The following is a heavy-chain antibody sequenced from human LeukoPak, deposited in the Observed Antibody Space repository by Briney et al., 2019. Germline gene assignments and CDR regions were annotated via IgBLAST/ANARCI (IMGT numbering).Heavy chain of an antibody. CDR2: ITSDSSTI. D-gene: IGHD2-8*02. CDR3: ARGPLLGYYYYHMDV. Sequence: PGGSLRLSCAASGFSFNSYNMNWVRQAPGKGLEWISYITSDSSTIYYVDSVKGRFTISRDNAESSLYLQMNSLRAEDTAVYYCARGPLLGYYYYHMDVWGEGTTVTVSS. V-gene: IGHV3-48*01. CDR1: GFSFNSYN. J-gene: IGHJ6*03.